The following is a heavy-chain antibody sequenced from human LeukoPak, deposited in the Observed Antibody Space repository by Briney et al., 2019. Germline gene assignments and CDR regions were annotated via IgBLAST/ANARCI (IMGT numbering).Heavy chain of an antibody. CDR1: GFTFSSYG. J-gene: IGHJ4*02. CDR2: VSSDGSYR. D-gene: IGHD1-14*01. V-gene: IGHV3-30*03. Sequence: GRSLRLSCAASGFTFSSYGMHWVRQAPGKGLEWVAVVSSDGSYRYYADSVKGRFTISRDNSKNTLYLQMNSLRTEDTAVYYCVRAGLDAGYFDSWGQGVLATVSS. CDR3: VRAGLDAGYFDS.